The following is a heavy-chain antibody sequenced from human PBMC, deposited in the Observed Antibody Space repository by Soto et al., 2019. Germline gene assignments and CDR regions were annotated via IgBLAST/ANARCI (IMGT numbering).Heavy chain of an antibody. CDR2: MNPDGSTR. CDR1: GFTFSSNW. J-gene: IGHJ4*02. D-gene: IGHD2-21*01. CDR3: ARGGEVGAGQYYLDDS. V-gene: IGHV3-74*01. Sequence: EVQLVESGGDLVQPGGSLRLSCEASGFTFSSNWMHWVRQGPGKGLVWVSRMNPDGSTRGYADSVKGRFTISRDNARNTVSLKMSSLRADATAVYYCARGGEVGAGQYYLDDSWGQGTLVTVSS.